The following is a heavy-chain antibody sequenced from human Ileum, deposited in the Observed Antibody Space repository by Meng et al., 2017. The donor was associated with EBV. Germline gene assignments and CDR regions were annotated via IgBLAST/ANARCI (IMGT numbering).Heavy chain of an antibody. V-gene: IGHV3-74*01. CDR1: GFPFSSHW. CDR2: TNEDGRIT. J-gene: IGHJ4*02. Sequence: EVQLGGSGGAFCQPGGSLRLSCAGFGFPFSSHWMHGVRPAPGQGLVWVSRTNEDGRITNYADSVKGRFTISRDNTKNTLYLQMNSLRAEDTAVYFCSRDLAGSDDDWGQGTLVTVSS. CDR3: SRDLAGSDDD. D-gene: IGHD6-25*01.